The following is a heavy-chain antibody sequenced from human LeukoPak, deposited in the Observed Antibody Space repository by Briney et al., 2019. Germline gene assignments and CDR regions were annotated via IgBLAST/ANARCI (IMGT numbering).Heavy chain of an antibody. CDR3: AREEYSSSSGGYYYYGMDV. CDR2: ISAYNGNT. Sequence: GASVKVSCKASGYTFTSYGISWVRQAPGQGLEWMGWISAYNGNTNYAQKLQGRVTMTTDTSTSTAYMELRSLRSDDTAVYYCAREEYSSSSGGYYYYGMDVWGQGTTVTVSS. D-gene: IGHD6-6*01. CDR1: GYTFTSYG. V-gene: IGHV1-18*01. J-gene: IGHJ6*02.